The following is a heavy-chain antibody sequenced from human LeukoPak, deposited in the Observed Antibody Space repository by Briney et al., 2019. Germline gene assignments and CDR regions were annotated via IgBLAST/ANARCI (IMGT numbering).Heavy chain of an antibody. D-gene: IGHD4-17*01. Sequence: GGSLRLSCAASGFTFSSYAMSWVRQAPGRGLEWVSAISGSGGSTYYADSVKGRFTISRDNSKNTLYLQMNSLRAEDTAVYYCAKVLRDYGDYWVFDAFDIWGQGTMVTVSS. J-gene: IGHJ3*02. CDR2: ISGSGGST. V-gene: IGHV3-23*01. CDR3: AKVLRDYGDYWVFDAFDI. CDR1: GFTFSSYA.